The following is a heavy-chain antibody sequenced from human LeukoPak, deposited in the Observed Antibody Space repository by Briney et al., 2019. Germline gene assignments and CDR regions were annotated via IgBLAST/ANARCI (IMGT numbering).Heavy chain of an antibody. CDR3: ARDRYYYDSSGYYYVEGDTFDY. D-gene: IGHD3-22*01. Sequence: ASVKVSCKVSGYTLTELSMHWVRQAPGKGLEWRGGFDPEDGETIYAQKFQGRVTMTEDTSTDTAYMELSSLRSEDTAVYYRARDRYYYDSSGYYYVEGDTFDYWGQGTLVTVSS. V-gene: IGHV1-24*01. CDR2: FDPEDGET. J-gene: IGHJ4*02. CDR1: GYTLTELS.